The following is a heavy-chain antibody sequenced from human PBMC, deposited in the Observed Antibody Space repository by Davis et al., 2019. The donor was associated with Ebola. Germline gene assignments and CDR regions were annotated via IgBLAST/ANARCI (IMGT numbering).Heavy chain of an antibody. V-gene: IGHV3-49*02. Sequence: CCTASDSTFASYFPHSLCSARATGLASVRFFRCNAYGSKPAYVASVKGRFTISRDDSKTIAYLQLDSLKTEDTAVYYCSRDRKQRPPSYYYGMDVWGQGTTVSVAS. CDR2: FRCNAYGSKP. D-gene: IGHD6-6*01. J-gene: IGHJ6*02. CDR3: SRDRKQRPPSYYYGMDV. CDR1: DSTFASYF.